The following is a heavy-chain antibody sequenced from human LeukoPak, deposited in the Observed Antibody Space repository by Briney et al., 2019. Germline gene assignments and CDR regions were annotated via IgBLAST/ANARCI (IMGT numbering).Heavy chain of an antibody. CDR1: GFTFSSYS. D-gene: IGHD4-23*01. J-gene: IGHJ3*02. CDR3: AREGNRVVTPGSFDI. V-gene: IGHV3-21*01. Sequence: GGSLRLSCAASGFTFSSYSMIWVRQAPGKGLEWVSYISSSSSYIYCADSMKGRFTISRDNAKSSLYLQMNSLRAEHTAVYYCAREGNRVVTPGSFDIWGQGTMVTVSS. CDR2: ISSSSSYI.